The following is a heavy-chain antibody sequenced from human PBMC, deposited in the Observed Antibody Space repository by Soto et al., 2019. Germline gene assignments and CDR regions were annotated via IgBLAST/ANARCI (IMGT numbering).Heavy chain of an antibody. CDR3: ARVKESGSLIYYYGMDV. Sequence: GGSLRLSCAASGFTFSSYSIHWVRQAPCKGLEWVAVISYDGSNKYYADSVKGRFTISRDNSKNTLYLQMNSLRAEDTAVYYCARVKESGSLIYYYGMDVWGQGTTVAVFS. CDR1: GFTFSSYS. CDR2: ISYDGSNK. V-gene: IGHV3-30-3*01. D-gene: IGHD1-26*01. J-gene: IGHJ6*02.